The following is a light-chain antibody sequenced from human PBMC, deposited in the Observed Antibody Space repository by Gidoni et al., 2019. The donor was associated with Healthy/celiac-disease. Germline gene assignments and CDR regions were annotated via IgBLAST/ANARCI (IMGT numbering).Light chain of an antibody. Sequence: DSVMTQSPDSLAVSLGETATINGKSSQSVLYSSNNKNYLAWYQQKPGQPPKLLIYWASTRESGVPDRFSGSGSGTDVTLTIRSLQAEDVAVYYCQQYYSTPYSFGQGTKLEIK. J-gene: IGKJ2*03. CDR1: QSVLYSSNNKNY. CDR3: QQYYSTPYS. V-gene: IGKV4-1*01. CDR2: WAS.